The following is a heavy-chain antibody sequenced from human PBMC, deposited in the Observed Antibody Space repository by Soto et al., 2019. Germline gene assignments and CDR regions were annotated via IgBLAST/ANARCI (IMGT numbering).Heavy chain of an antibody. J-gene: IGHJ6*02. V-gene: IGHV3-49*03. CDR3: TSGAAARAPYYYYGMDV. CDR1: GFTFGDYA. Sequence: PGGSLRLSCTASGFTFGDYAMSWFRQAPGKGLEWVGFIRSKAYGGTTEYAASVKGRFTISRDDSKSIAYLQMNSLKTEDTAVYYCTSGAAARAPYYYYGMDVWGQGTKVTVSS. D-gene: IGHD6-6*01. CDR2: IRSKAYGGTT.